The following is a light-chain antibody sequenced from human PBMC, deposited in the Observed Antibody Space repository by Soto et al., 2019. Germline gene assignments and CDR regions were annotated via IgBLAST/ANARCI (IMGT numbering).Light chain of an antibody. V-gene: IGKV3-15*01. CDR2: RAS. CDR3: QQYDNWPLT. J-gene: IGKJ3*01. CDR1: QGVRSN. Sequence: EIVMTQSPATLSVSPGERATLSCRASQGVRSNLAWYQQKPGQAPRLLIYRASTRATGIPARFSGGGSGTEFTLTINYLQCEDFAVYCFQQYDNWPLTFGPGTKVDIK.